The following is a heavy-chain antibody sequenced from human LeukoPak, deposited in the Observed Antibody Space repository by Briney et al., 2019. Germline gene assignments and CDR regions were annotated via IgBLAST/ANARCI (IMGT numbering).Heavy chain of an antibody. CDR1: GGTFSSYS. CDR3: ARGDSMAAAASKTIYYYQHGMDV. V-gene: IGHV1-69*13. D-gene: IGHD6-25*01. J-gene: IGHJ6*02. Sequence: SVKVSCKASGGTFSSYSISWVRQAPGQGLEWMGGIIPIFGTVNYPQKFQGRVTITADEPTITAYMELSSLRSEDTAVYYCARGDSMAAAASKTIYYYQHGMDVWGQGSTVTVSS. CDR2: IIPIFGTV.